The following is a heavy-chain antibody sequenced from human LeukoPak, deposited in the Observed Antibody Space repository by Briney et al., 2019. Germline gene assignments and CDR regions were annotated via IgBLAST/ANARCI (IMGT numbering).Heavy chain of an antibody. Sequence: GGSLRLSCGASGFIFDTHDMHWVRQAPGKGLEWVAFIRSDGYHTYYADSIKGRFTITRDNSKNTLYLQMNSLRLEDMAVYYCAKPSGSGVDYWGRGTRVTVSS. CDR3: AKPSGSGVDY. J-gene: IGHJ4*02. D-gene: IGHD1-26*01. V-gene: IGHV3-30*02. CDR2: IRSDGYHT. CDR1: GFIFDTHD.